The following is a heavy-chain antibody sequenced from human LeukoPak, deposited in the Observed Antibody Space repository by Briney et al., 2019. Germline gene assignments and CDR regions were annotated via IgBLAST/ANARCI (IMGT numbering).Heavy chain of an antibody. CDR2: IYWNDDK. Sequence: SGPTLLQPPQTLTLTFTFSGFSLSTRGVGVGWIRQPPGNALEWLSLIYWNDDKRYSPSLKSRLTITNDTSKNQVVLTMTNMDPVDTATYYCAHHKDYYDSSGYYYEDYWGQGTLVTVSS. J-gene: IGHJ4*02. D-gene: IGHD3-22*01. V-gene: IGHV2-5*01. CDR1: GFSLSTRGVG. CDR3: AHHKDYYDSSGYYYEDY.